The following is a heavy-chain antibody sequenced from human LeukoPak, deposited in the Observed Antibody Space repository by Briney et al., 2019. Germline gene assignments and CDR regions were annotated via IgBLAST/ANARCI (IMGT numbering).Heavy chain of an antibody. V-gene: IGHV3-30*02. Sequence: GGSLRLSCAASGFTFSYFGMHWVRQAPGKGLEWVAFIRFDGDDKYYADSVKGRLSISRDTSRNTLYLQMNSLRADDTAVYYCAKPLMRDRCFGESWGQGTLVTVSS. CDR3: AKPLMRDRCFGES. CDR1: GFTFSYFG. D-gene: IGHD3-10*01. J-gene: IGHJ5*02. CDR2: IRFDGDDK.